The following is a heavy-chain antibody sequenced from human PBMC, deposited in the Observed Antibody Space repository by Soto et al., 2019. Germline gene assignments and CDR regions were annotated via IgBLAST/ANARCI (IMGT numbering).Heavy chain of an antibody. D-gene: IGHD2-2*01. CDR1: GGTFSSYA. Sequence: ASVKVSCKASGGTFSSYAISWVRQAPGQGLEWMGGIIPIFGTANYAQKFQGRVTITADKSTSTAYMELSSLRSEDTAVYYCASRDAVPVSPMNYYYYYGMDSWGQGTTVTVSS. CDR2: IIPIFGTA. J-gene: IGHJ6*02. V-gene: IGHV1-69*06. CDR3: ASRDAVPVSPMNYYYYYGMDS.